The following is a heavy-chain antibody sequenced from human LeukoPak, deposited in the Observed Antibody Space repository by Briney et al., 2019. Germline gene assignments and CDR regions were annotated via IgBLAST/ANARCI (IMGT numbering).Heavy chain of an antibody. CDR3: ARDRGSGWGYYYYYMDV. CDR2: ISSSSSYI. CDR1: GFTFSSYS. Sequence: GGSLRLSCAASGFTFSSYSMNWVRQAPGKGLEWVSSISSSSSYIYYADSVKGRFTISRDNAKNSLYLQMNSLRAEDTAVYYCARDRGSGWGYYYYYMDVWGKGTTVTVSS. V-gene: IGHV3-21*01. D-gene: IGHD6-19*01. J-gene: IGHJ6*03.